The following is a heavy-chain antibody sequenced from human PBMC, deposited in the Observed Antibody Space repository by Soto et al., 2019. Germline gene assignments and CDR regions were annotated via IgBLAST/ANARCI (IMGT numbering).Heavy chain of an antibody. CDR2: IYYSGST. J-gene: IGHJ5*02. CDR3: ARVPVSGYCSSTSCLRYNWFDP. D-gene: IGHD2-2*01. V-gene: IGHV4-59*01. CDR1: GGSISSYY. Sequence: PSETLSLTCTVSGGSISSYYWSWIRQPPGKGLEWIGYIYYSGSTNYNPSLKSRVTISVDTSKNQFSLKLSSVTAADTAVYYCARVPVSGYCSSTSCLRYNWFDPWGQGTLVTVSS.